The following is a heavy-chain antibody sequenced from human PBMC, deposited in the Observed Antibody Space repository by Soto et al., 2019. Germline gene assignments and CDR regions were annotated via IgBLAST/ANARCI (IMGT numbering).Heavy chain of an antibody. V-gene: IGHV3-74*01. D-gene: IGHD3-22*01. CDR3: AGHSSHDSSVAGDY. J-gene: IGHJ4*02. Sequence: PGGSLRLSCAASGFTFRTYWMHWVRQAPGKGLVWVSRINGDGSQTTYADSVKGRLTISRDNAKNTLYLQINSLRVDDTAVAYCAGHSSHDSSVAGDYWGQGTLVTVSS. CDR1: GFTFRTYW. CDR2: INGDGSQT.